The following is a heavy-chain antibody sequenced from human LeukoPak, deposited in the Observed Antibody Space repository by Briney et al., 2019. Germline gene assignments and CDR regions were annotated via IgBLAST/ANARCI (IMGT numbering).Heavy chain of an antibody. Sequence: GASVKVSCKPSGYTFTSYAMNWVRQAPGQGLQWMGWINTNTGNPTYAQGFTGRFVFSLDTSVSTTYLQITSLKAEDTAVYYCARSYCSGGSCFDYFDYWGQGTLVTVSS. J-gene: IGHJ4*02. CDR3: ARSYCSGGSCFDYFDY. CDR2: INTNTGNP. D-gene: IGHD2-15*01. V-gene: IGHV7-4-1*02. CDR1: GYTFTSYA.